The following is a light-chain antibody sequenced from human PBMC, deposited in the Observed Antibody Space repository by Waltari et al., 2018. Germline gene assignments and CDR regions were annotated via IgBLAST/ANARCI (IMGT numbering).Light chain of an antibody. CDR2: GKN. V-gene: IGLV3-19*01. Sequence: SSELTQDPAVSVALGQTVRITCQGDSPRNYYTTWYQQKPGQAPILVIYGKNNRPSGIPDRFSGSSSGNTASLTITGAQAEDEADYYCNSRDSSGNRWVFGGGTKLTVL. CDR1: SPRNYY. CDR3: NSRDSSGNRWV. J-gene: IGLJ3*02.